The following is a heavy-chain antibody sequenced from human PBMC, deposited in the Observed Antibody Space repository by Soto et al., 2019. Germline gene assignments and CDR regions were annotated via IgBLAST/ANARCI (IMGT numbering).Heavy chain of an antibody. J-gene: IGHJ4*02. Sequence: VGSLRLSCAASGFTFSSYAMSWVRQAPGKGLEWVSAISGSGGSTYYADSVKGRFTISRGNSKNTLYLQMNSLRAEDTAVYYCAKERGYYDSSGYYPNWGQGTLVTVSS. V-gene: IGHV3-23*01. CDR1: GFTFSSYA. D-gene: IGHD3-22*01. CDR3: AKERGYYDSSGYYPN. CDR2: ISGSGGST.